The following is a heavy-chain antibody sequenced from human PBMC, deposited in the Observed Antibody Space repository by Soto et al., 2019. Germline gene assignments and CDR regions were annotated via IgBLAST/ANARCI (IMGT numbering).Heavy chain of an antibody. J-gene: IGHJ5*02. D-gene: IGHD2-21*01. V-gene: IGHV3-23*01. CDR3: AKDAVYRDGLWLMDS. CDR1: GFTISTYA. CDR2: VTGSGSQI. Sequence: GGSLRLSCAASGFTISTYAMTWVRQAPGKGLECVSGVTGSGSQIYYADSVKGRFTISKDNSKNTLYLQMSSLREEDTALYYCAKDAVYRDGLWLMDSWGQGTLVTV.